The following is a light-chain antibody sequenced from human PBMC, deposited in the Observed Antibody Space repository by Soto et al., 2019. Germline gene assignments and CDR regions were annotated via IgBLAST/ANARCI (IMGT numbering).Light chain of an antibody. V-gene: IGLV1-44*01. CDR1: ASNFGSNS. Sequence: QSVLTQSPSASGTPGQRVTISCSGSASNFGSNSVNWYQQLPGTAPKVVIYGNNQRPSGVPDRFSGSKSGTSASLAISGLQSDDEADYYCAAWDDSVKGVLFGGGTQPTVL. CDR2: GNN. CDR3: AAWDDSVKGVL. J-gene: IGLJ2*01.